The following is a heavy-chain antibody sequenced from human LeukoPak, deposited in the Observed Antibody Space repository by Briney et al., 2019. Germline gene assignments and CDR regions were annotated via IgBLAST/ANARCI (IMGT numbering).Heavy chain of an antibody. J-gene: IGHJ3*02. D-gene: IGHD1-26*01. CDR2: IDWDDDK. V-gene: IGHV2-70*11. CDR3: ARMSGELLQSFDI. Sequence: SGPALVKPTQTLTLTCIFSGFSRSTSGMCVSWIRQPPGKALEWLARIDWDDDKYYSTSLKTRLTISKDTSKNQVVLTMTNMDPVDTATYYCARMSGELLQSFDIWGQGTMVTVSS. CDR1: GFSRSTSGMC.